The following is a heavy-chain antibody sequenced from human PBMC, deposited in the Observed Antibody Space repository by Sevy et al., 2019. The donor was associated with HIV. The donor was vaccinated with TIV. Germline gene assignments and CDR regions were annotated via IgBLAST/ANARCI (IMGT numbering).Heavy chain of an antibody. D-gene: IGHD5-18*01. J-gene: IGHJ4*02. CDR3: ATRRDTAMEHFDY. CDR2: IYYSGST. CDR1: GGSISSSSYY. Sequence: SETLSLTCTVSGGSISSSSYYWGWIRQPPGKGLEWIGSIYYSGSTYYNPSLKSRVTISVDTSKNQFSLKLSSVTAADTAVYYCATRRDTAMEHFDYWGQGTLVTVSS. V-gene: IGHV4-39*01.